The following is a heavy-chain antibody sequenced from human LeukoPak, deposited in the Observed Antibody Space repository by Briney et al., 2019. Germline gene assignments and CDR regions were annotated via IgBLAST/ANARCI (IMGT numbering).Heavy chain of an antibody. CDR2: IYHSGST. CDR1: GYSISSGYY. Sequence: SETLSLTCTVSGYSISSGYYWGWIRQPPGKGLEWIGSIYHSGSTYYNPSLKSRVTISVATSKNQFSLKLSSVTAADTAVYYCARGGSSSWYSYYYYYYMDVWGKGTTVTVSS. D-gene: IGHD6-13*01. J-gene: IGHJ6*03. V-gene: IGHV4-38-2*02. CDR3: ARGGSSSWYSYYYYYYMDV.